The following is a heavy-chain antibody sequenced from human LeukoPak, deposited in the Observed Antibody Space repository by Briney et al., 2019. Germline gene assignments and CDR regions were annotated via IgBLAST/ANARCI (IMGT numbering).Heavy chain of an antibody. J-gene: IGHJ3*02. CDR1: GYTFTSYY. D-gene: IGHD3-16*01. Sequence: GASVKVSCKASGYTFTSYYMHWVRQAPGQGLEWMGIINPSGGSTSYAQKFRGRVTMTRDMSTSTVYMELSSLRSEDTAVYYCARVLTYWDAFDIWGQGTMVTVSS. V-gene: IGHV1-46*01. CDR2: INPSGGST. CDR3: ARVLTYWDAFDI.